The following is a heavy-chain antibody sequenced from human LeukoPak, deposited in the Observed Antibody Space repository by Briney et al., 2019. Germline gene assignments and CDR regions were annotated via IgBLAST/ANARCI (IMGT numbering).Heavy chain of an antibody. CDR1: GFTFTTYA. Sequence: PGGSLRLSCAASGFTFTTYAMSWVRQAPGKGLEWVSSITGSGDSTYYADSVKGRFTISRDNPKNTLYLQMNSLRAEDTAVYHCARDGGSYLQPTDYWGQGTLVTVSS. D-gene: IGHD1-26*01. CDR2: ITGSGDST. CDR3: ARDGGSYLQPTDY. V-gene: IGHV3-23*01. J-gene: IGHJ4*02.